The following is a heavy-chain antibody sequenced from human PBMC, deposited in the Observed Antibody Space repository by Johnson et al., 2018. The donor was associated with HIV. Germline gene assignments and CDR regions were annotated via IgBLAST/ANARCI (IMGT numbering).Heavy chain of an antibody. CDR2: IYSSGST. J-gene: IGHJ3*02. D-gene: IGHD1-7*01. CDR3: ARDTVRGELELPDGFDI. Sequence: VQLVESGGGLVKPGGSLRLSCAASGFTFSDYYMSWVRQAPGKGLDWVSVIYSSGSTYYTDSVKGRFTTSRDNSKNTVYLQMNSLRAEDTAVYYCARDTVRGELELPDGFDIWGQGTMVTVSS. V-gene: IGHV3-66*01. CDR1: GFTFSDYY.